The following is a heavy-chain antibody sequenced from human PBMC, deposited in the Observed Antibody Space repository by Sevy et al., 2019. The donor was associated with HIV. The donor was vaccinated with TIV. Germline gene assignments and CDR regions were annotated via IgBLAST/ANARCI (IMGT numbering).Heavy chain of an antibody. CDR3: GRGDGSGTYYCGDFDY. CDR1: GFTFSSYA. CDR2: ISGSGGST. V-gene: IGHV3-23*01. J-gene: IGHJ4*02. D-gene: IGHD3-10*01. Sequence: GGSLRLSCAASGFTFSSYAMSWIRQAPGKGLEWVSGISGSGGSTYYADSVKGRFTISRDNSKKTLYLQMNSLGAEDTAVYYCGRGDGSGTYYCGDFDYWGQGTLVTVSS.